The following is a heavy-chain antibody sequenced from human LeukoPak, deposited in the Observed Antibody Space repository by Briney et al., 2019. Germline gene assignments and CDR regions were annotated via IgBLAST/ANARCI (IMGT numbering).Heavy chain of an antibody. CDR1: GGSISSGDYY. V-gene: IGHV4-39*01. J-gene: IGHJ4*02. D-gene: IGHD2-15*01. CDR3: ASIAGRDLLQFDY. CDR2: IYYSGST. Sequence: SQTLSLTCTVSGGSISSGDYYWGWIRQPPGKGLEWIGSIYYSGSTYYNPSLKSRVTISVDTSKNQFSLKLSSVTAADTAVYYCASIAGRDLLQFDYWGQGTLVTVSS.